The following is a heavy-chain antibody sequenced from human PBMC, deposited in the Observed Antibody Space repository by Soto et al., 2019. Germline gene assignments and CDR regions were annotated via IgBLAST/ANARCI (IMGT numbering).Heavy chain of an antibody. CDR2: IYYSGIT. CDR3: ARDRPYSSGWRVNNWFDP. CDR1: GGSIGDYY. Sequence: SETLSLTCTVSGGSIGDYYGTWIRQPPGKGLEWIGYIYYSGITNYNPSLKSRITISPDTSKNQFSLQLNSVTPEDTAVYYCARDRPYSSGWRVNNWFDPWGQGTLVTVSS. D-gene: IGHD6-19*01. V-gene: IGHV4-59*12. J-gene: IGHJ5*02.